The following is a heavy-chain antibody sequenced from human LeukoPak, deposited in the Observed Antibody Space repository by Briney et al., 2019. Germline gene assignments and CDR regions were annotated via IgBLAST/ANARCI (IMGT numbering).Heavy chain of an antibody. V-gene: IGHV4-4*07. CDR1: GGSIRTYC. J-gene: IGHJ5*02. Sequence: SETLSLTCTVSGGSIRTYCWISIRQADGKGLEWIGRICSSGTTIYNPSLKSRVIMSLDMSNNQFSLILTSVTAADTAVYYCARDRGTDGSDQLDPWGQGILVTVSS. D-gene: IGHD5-24*01. CDR2: ICSSGTT. CDR3: ARDRGTDGSDQLDP.